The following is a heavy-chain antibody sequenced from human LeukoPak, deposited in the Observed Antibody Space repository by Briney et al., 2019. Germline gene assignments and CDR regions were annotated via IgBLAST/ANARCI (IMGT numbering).Heavy chain of an antibody. CDR1: GFTFSDFG. V-gene: IGHV3-48*01. CDR3: VKKGDTAMVTGWYFDL. J-gene: IGHJ2*01. Sequence: GGSLRLSCTASGFTFSDFGMKWVRQAPGKGLEWVSYISSNSGSVIYYAGSVKGRFTISRDTAKNSVSLQMNSLRAEDTAVYYCVKKGDTAMVTGWYFDLWGRGTLVTVSS. D-gene: IGHD5-18*01. CDR2: ISSNSGSVI.